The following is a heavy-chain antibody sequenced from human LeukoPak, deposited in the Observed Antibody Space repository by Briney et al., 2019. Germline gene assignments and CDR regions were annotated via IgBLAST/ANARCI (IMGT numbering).Heavy chain of an antibody. D-gene: IGHD2-21*02. V-gene: IGHV1-46*04. CDR3: AREEVVTARYSFDY. CDR1: GYAFTTQY. J-gene: IGHJ4*02. Sequence: GASVKVSCKASGYAFTTQYMHWVRQAPGQGPEWVGAINLSGGDTRYAQNLQGRVAMTRDTSTSTVYMDLSSLSAEDTAVYYCAREEVVTARYSFDYWGQGTLVTVSS. CDR2: INLSGGDT.